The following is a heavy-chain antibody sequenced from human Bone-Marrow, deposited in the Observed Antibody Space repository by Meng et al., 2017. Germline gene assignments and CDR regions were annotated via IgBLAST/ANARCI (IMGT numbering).Heavy chain of an antibody. V-gene: IGHV1-24*01. CDR1: GYTLTELS. CDR2: FDPEDGET. CDR3: ATTVLRYFDWLLGTFDY. J-gene: IGHJ4*02. Sequence: QGPLVQSVAEVKKPGDSVKVSCKVSGYTLTELSMHWVRQAPGKGLEWMGGFDPEDGETIYAQKFQGRVTMTEDTSTDTAYMELSSLRSEDTAVYYCATTVLRYFDWLLGTFDYWGQGTLVTVSS. D-gene: IGHD3-9*01.